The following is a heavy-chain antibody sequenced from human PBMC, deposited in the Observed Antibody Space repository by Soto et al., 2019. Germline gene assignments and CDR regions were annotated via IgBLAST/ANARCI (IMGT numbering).Heavy chain of an antibody. J-gene: IGHJ4*02. CDR1: GLTVSSNY. Sequence: GGSLRLSCAASGLTVSSNYMSWVRQAPGKGLEWVSVIYSGGSTYYADSVKGRFTISRDNSKNTLYLQMNSLRAEDTAVYYCASSVAGLYYFDYWGQGTLVTVSS. CDR3: ASSVAGLYYFDY. CDR2: IYSGGST. D-gene: IGHD6-19*01. V-gene: IGHV3-66*01.